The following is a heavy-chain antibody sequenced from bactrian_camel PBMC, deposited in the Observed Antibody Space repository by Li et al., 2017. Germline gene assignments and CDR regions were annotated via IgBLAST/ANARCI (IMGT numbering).Heavy chain of an antibody. D-gene: IGHD1*01. CDR3: AADIILGKFADRLGPKFYKN. CDR1: TLTYINAR. CDR2: IDGHDDV. J-gene: IGHJ4*01. Sequence: LVESGGGSVQTGGSLKLPCAVGTLTYINARCLGWFRQSPGKEREGVALIDGHDDVQYSDSVKGRFTISKDNAKKIVILEMSNLKPEDTAMYYCAADIILGKFADRLGPKFYKNWGQGTQVTVS. V-gene: IGHV3S10*01.